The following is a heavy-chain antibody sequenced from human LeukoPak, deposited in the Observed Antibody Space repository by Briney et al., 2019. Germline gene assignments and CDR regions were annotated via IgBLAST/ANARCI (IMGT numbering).Heavy chain of an antibody. CDR2: INPKSGGT. Sequence: ASVKVSCKASGYTFSAYCMHWVRQAPGQGLEWMGWINPKSGGTNYAQQFQDRVTMTRDTSISSTYMELSRLKSDDTAVYYCVRDLGISGWYAPPLGYFDSWAREPWSPSPQ. CDR3: VRDLGISGWYAPPLGYFDS. CDR1: GYTFSAYC. D-gene: IGHD6-19*01. J-gene: IGHJ4*02. V-gene: IGHV1-2*02.